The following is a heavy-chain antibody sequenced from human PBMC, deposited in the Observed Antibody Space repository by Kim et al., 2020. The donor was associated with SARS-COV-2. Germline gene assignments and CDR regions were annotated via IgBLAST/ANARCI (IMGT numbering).Heavy chain of an antibody. CDR2: ISSSSSYT. Sequence: GGSLRLSCAASGFTFSDYYMSWIRQAPGKGLEWVSYISSSSSYTNYADSVKGRFTISRDNAKNSLYLQMNSLRAEDTAVYYCASEAFNSSGELDYWGQGTLVTVSS. V-gene: IGHV3-11*05. J-gene: IGHJ4*02. CDR1: GFTFSDYY. D-gene: IGHD6-19*01. CDR3: ASEAFNSSGELDY.